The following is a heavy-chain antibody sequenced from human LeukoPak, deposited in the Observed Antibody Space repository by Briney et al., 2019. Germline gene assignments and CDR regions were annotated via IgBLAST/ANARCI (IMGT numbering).Heavy chain of an antibody. D-gene: IGHD4-23*01. CDR1: GFTFSSYS. Sequence: PGGSLRLSCAASGFTFSSYSMNWVRQAPGKGLEWVSSISSSSSYIHYADSVKGRFTNSRDNAKNSLYLQMNSLRAEDTAVYYCARDYGGKMVPGYFDLWGRGTLVTVSS. J-gene: IGHJ2*01. CDR2: ISSSSSYI. CDR3: ARDYGGKMVPGYFDL. V-gene: IGHV3-21*01.